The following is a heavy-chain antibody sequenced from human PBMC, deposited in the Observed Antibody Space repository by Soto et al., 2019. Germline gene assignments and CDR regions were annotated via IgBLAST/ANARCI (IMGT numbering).Heavy chain of an antibody. D-gene: IGHD1-26*01. Sequence: GGSLRLSCAVSGFTFTTAWMNWLRQAPGKGLEWVGRIKSNTAGGTTDYAPPVKGRFTISRDDSKNTLYLQMNSLRTEDTAVYYCTRSRTYSGSYLLSSLSFWGQGTLVTVSS. J-gene: IGHJ4*02. CDR1: GFTFTTAW. CDR2: IKSNTAGGTT. CDR3: TRSRTYSGSYLLSSLSF. V-gene: IGHV3-15*07.